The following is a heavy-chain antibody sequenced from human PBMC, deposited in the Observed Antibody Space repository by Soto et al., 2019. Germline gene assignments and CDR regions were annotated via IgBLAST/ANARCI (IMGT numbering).Heavy chain of an antibody. D-gene: IGHD6-13*01. CDR3: ARDGETIHAAGTRNRFDP. Sequence: GGSLRLSCAASGFTFSDYYMSWIRQAPGKGLEWVSYISSSGSTIYYADSVKGRFTISRDNAKNSLYLQMDSLRAEDTAVYYCARDGETIHAAGTRNRFDPWGQGDLVTVSS. J-gene: IGHJ5*02. V-gene: IGHV3-11*01. CDR2: ISSSGSTI. CDR1: GFTFSDYY.